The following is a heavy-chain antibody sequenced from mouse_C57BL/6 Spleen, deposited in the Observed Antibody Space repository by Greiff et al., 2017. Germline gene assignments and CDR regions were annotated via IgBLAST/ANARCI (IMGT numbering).Heavy chain of an antibody. Sequence: VQLQQSGAELVKPGASVKLSCKASGYTFTSYWMHWVKQRPGQGLEWIGMIHPNSGSTNYNEKFKSKATLTVDKSSSTAYMQLSSLTSEDSAVYYCAKGGIYYCGSSPFYYAMDDWGQGASVTVSS. D-gene: IGHD1-1*01. CDR2: IHPNSGST. V-gene: IGHV1-64*01. J-gene: IGHJ4*01. CDR1: GYTFTSYW. CDR3: AKGGIYYCGSSPFYYAMDD.